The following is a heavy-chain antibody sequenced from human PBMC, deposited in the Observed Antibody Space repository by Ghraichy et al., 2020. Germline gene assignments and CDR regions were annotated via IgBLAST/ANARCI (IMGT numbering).Heavy chain of an antibody. D-gene: IGHD6-13*01. Sequence: SETLSLTCAVYGGSFSGYYWSWIRQPPGKGLEWIGEVNHSGSTNYNPSLKSRVSISADTSKNQFSLKLSSVTAADTAVYYCARGRSTHRVVFTAADTRQRFDPWGQGTLVTVSS. CDR1: GGSFSGYY. J-gene: IGHJ5*02. CDR3: ARGRSTHRVVFTAADTRQRFDP. CDR2: VNHSGST. V-gene: IGHV4-34*01.